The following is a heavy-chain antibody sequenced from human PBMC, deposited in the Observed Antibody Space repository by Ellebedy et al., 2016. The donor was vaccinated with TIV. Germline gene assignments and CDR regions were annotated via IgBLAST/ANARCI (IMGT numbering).Heavy chain of an antibody. CDR1: GGSISRYY. J-gene: IGHJ4*02. V-gene: IGHV4-59*01. D-gene: IGHD2-15*01. Sequence: MPLETLSLTCNVSGGSISRYYWSWIRQPPGKGLEWIGYFYSSGSTNYNPSLKSRVTISEDTSKNKISLRLRSVTAADTAVYYCARDSHQVDFFDLWGQGTLVTVSS. CDR3: ARDSHQVDFFDL. CDR2: FYSSGST.